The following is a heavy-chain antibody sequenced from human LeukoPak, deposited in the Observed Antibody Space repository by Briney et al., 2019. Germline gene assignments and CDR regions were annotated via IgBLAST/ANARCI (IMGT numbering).Heavy chain of an antibody. Sequence: SETLSLTCTVSGGSISSYYWSWIRQPAGKGLEWIGRIYTSGSTNYNPSLKSRVTMSVDTSKNQFSLKLSSVTAADTAVYYCARHGLRGWLQITEHAFDIWGQGTMVTVSS. V-gene: IGHV4-4*07. J-gene: IGHJ3*02. CDR3: ARHGLRGWLQITEHAFDI. CDR2: IYTSGST. D-gene: IGHD5-24*01. CDR1: GGSISSYY.